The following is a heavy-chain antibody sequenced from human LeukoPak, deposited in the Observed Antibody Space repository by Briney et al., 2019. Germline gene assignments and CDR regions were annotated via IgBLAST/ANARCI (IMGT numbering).Heavy chain of an antibody. V-gene: IGHV3-7*01. CDR3: AIDRPGGHYEH. J-gene: IGHJ1*01. CDR2: INLDGSEE. D-gene: IGHD3-10*01. CDR1: GFTFRSEW. Sequence: GGSLRLSCAAPGFTFRSEWLSWVRQAPGKGPEWLANINLDGSEENYPDYLKGRLTISRDNAKDYLYLQVSSLRAEDTGVYFCAIDRPGGHYEHWGQGTLAIVSS.